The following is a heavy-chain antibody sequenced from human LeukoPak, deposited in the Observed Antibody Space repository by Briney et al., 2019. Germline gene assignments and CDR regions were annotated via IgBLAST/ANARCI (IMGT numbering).Heavy chain of an antibody. CDR2: IYSDGKV. D-gene: IGHD1-20*01. CDR3: ARGKPVTGTPDYYSYGMDV. J-gene: IGHJ6*02. CDR1: GFTVSSTY. V-gene: IGHV3-53*01. Sequence: TGGSLRLSCAASGFTVSSTYMSWVHQTPGKGLEWVSVIYSDGKVYYIDSVKGRFTISRDTSKNTVYLQMNSLRVEDTALYYCARGKPVTGTPDYYSYGMDVWGQGTMVTVSS.